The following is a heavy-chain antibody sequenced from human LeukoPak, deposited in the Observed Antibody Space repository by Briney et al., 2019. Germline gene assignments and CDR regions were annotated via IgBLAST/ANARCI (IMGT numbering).Heavy chain of an antibody. V-gene: IGHV3-30-3*01. CDR1: GFTFSSYP. D-gene: IGHD3-10*01. Sequence: GGSLRLSCAASGFTFSSYPMHWVRQTPGKGLEWVAILSSDGVNKRYADSVQGRFTISRDNAKNSLYLQMNSLRAEDTAVYYCASEYGSGSYVADYWGQGALVTVSS. CDR3: ASEYGSGSYVADY. CDR2: LSSDGVNK. J-gene: IGHJ4*02.